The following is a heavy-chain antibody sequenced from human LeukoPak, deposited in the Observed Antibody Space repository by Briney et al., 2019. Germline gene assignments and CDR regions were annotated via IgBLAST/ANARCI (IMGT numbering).Heavy chain of an antibody. Sequence: PSETLSLTCAVYGGSFSGYYWSWIRQHPGKGLEWIGYIYYSGSTYYNPSLKSRVTISVDTSKNQFSLKLSSVTAADTAVYYCAREGGGDYYDSSGYYRFDYWGQGTLVTVSS. J-gene: IGHJ4*02. V-gene: IGHV4-31*11. CDR1: GGSFSGYY. CDR3: AREGGGDYYDSSGYYRFDY. D-gene: IGHD3-22*01. CDR2: IYYSGST.